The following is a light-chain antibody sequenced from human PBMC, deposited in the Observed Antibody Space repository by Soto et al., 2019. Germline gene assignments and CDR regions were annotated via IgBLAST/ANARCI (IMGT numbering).Light chain of an antibody. CDR1: QSINRD. J-gene: IGKJ1*01. Sequence: EIVMTHAPATLSVSPGESAALTFRASQSINRDLAWYVQKPGQAPRLLIYDASNRATGIPARFSGSGSGTDFTLTISSLEPEDFAVYYCQQRSNWPWTFGQGTKVDIK. V-gene: IGKV3-11*01. CDR3: QQRSNWPWT. CDR2: DAS.